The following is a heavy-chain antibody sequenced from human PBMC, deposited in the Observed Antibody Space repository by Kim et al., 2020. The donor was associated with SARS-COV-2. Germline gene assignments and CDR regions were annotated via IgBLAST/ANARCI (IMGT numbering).Heavy chain of an antibody. CDR2: IYNSGST. CDR3: AKYTSGWYGSD. D-gene: IGHD6-19*01. V-gene: IGHV4-59*13. J-gene: IGHJ4*02. Sequence: SETLSLTCTVSGGSISTYYLTWIRQPPGKGLEWIGYIYNSGSTNYNPSLKSRVTISVDTSKNQFSLKLTSVTAADTAVYYCAKYTSGWYGSDWGQGTLVTVSS. CDR1: GGSISTYY.